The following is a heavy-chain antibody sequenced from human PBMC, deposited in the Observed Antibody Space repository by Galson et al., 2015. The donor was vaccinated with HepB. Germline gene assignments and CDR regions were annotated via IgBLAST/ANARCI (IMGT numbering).Heavy chain of an antibody. CDR3: AKKSFYDYVGGEAYYFDY. Sequence: SLRLSCAASGFTFSSYAMNWVRQAPGKGLEWVSGISGGGGSTYYADSVKGRFTTSRENSKNTLYLQMNSLRAEDTAVYYCAKKSFYDYVGGEAYYFDYWGQGTLVTVSS. CDR2: ISGGGGST. CDR1: GFTFSSYA. V-gene: IGHV3-23*01. D-gene: IGHD3-16*01. J-gene: IGHJ4*02.